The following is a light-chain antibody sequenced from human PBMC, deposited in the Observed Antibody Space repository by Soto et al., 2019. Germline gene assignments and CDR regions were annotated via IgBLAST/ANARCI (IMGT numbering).Light chain of an antibody. CDR2: GAS. Sequence: DIETTQSPSSLSASVGATVTITCRASQGIKSYLYWYQQKPGKAPKLLISGASSLQSGVPSRFSGRGSGTDFTLTISSLQPEDYATYYCQQSYSTPPLTFGGGTKVEIK. CDR3: QQSYSTPPLT. V-gene: IGKV1-39*01. CDR1: QGIKSY. J-gene: IGKJ4*01.